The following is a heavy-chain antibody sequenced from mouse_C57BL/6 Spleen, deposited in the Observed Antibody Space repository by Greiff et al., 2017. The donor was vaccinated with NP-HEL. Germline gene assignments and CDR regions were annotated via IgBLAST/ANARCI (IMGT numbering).Heavy chain of an antibody. CDR1: GYTFTSYG. J-gene: IGHJ2*01. CDR3: ARRGGYGYFDY. CDR2: IYPRSGNT. D-gene: IGHD1-1*02. Sequence: VKLMESGAELARPGASVKLSCKASGYTFTSYGISWVKQRTGQGLEWIGEIYPRSGNTYYNEKFKGKATLTADKSSSTAYMELRSLTSEDSAVYFCARRGGYGYFDYWGQGTTLTVSS. V-gene: IGHV1-81*01.